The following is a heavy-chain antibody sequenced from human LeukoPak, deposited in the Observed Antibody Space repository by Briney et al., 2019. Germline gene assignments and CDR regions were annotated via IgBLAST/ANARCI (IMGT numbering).Heavy chain of an antibody. V-gene: IGHV3-7*01. CDR3: ARKRPNYFDY. CDR2: INLDGSQK. Sequence: PGGSLRLSCAASGFTFSSYAMHWVRQAPGKGPEWVANINLDGSQKYYVDSVKGRFTISRDSAENSLYLQMNSLRAEDTALYYCARKRPNYFDYWGQGTLVTVSS. J-gene: IGHJ4*02. CDR1: GFTFSSYA.